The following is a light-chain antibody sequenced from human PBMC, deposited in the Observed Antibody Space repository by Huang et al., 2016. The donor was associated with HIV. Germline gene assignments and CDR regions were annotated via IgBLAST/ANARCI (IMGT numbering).Light chain of an antibody. CDR2: GAY. J-gene: IGKJ2*01. CDR3: QQSVKTPRT. V-gene: IGKV1-39*01. Sequence: DIQITQSPSSLSASVGDRVTITCRASQNINKYLNWYQQQPGKAPKLLISGAYTLQSGVPSSFSGSGSGTVFTLAISSLQPEDSAVYFCQQSVKTPRTFGQGTKLEI. CDR1: QNINKY.